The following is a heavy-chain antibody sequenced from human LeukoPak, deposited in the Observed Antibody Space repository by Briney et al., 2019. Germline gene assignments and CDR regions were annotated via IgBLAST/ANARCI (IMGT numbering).Heavy chain of an antibody. CDR1: GFTFSSYW. V-gene: IGHV3-7*01. CDR3: ARVAAIFGVVLDF. J-gene: IGHJ4*02. CDR2: IKQDGSDK. D-gene: IGHD3-3*01. Sequence: GGSLRLSCAGFGFTFSSYWMSWVRQAPGKGLEWVADIKQDGSDKYYVDSVKGRFTISRDNAKNSLYLQMNSLRAEDTAVYYCARVAAIFGVVLDFWGQGTLVTVSS.